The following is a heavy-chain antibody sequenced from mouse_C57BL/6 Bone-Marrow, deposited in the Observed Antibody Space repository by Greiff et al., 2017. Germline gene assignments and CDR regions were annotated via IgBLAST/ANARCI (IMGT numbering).Heavy chain of an antibody. J-gene: IGHJ2*01. CDR1: GFNITDDY. CDR2: IDPENGDT. V-gene: IGHV14-4*01. D-gene: IGHD1-1*01. CDR3: TTNYGSDY. Sequence: VQLQQSGAELVRPGASVKLSCTASGFNITDDYMHWVKQRPEQGLEWIGGIDPENGDTEYATKFQGKATITADTSSNTAYLQLSSLTSEDAAVYYCTTNYGSDYWGQGTTLPVSS.